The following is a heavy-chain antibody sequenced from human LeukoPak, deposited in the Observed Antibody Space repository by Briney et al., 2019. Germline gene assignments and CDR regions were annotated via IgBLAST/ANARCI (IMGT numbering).Heavy chain of an antibody. CDR2: INSDGSST. D-gene: IGHD3-16*01. J-gene: IGHJ4*02. V-gene: IGHV3-74*01. Sequence: GGSLRLSCAASGFTFSSYWMHWVRQAPGKGLLWVSRINSDGSSTNYADSVKGRFTISRDNARNTLYLQMNGLRAEDTALYYCARTSPTSHFDFWGQGTLVTVSS. CDR1: GFTFSSYW. CDR3: ARTSPTSHFDF.